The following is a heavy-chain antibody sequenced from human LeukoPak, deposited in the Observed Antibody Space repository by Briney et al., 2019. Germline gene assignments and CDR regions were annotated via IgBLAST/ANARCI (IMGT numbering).Heavy chain of an antibody. Sequence: SETLSLTCVVSGGSISSSNWWSWVRQPPGKGLEWIGEIYHSGSTYYNPSLKSRVTISVDTSKNQFSLKLSSVTAADTAVYYCARAHVDIVATIKNYFDYWGQGTLVTVSS. CDR1: GGSISSSNW. CDR2: IYHSGST. CDR3: ARAHVDIVATIKNYFDY. D-gene: IGHD5-12*01. J-gene: IGHJ4*02. V-gene: IGHV4-4*02.